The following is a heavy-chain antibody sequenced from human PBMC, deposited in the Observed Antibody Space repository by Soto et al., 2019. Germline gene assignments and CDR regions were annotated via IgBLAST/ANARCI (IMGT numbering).Heavy chain of an antibody. Sequence: EVQLVESGGGLVQPGGSLRLSCAASGFTFGNYWMYWVRQAPGKGLVWVSRINSDGSVSSYADSVKGRLTISRDNVKNTLYLQMDCLRVEDTAVYYCARGDCVGGTCYSLAGAFYYYRDVWGKGTTVTVCS. D-gene: IGHD2-15*01. V-gene: IGHV3-74*01. J-gene: IGHJ6*03. CDR2: INSDGSVS. CDR1: GFTFGNYW. CDR3: ARGDCVGGTCYSLAGAFYYYRDV.